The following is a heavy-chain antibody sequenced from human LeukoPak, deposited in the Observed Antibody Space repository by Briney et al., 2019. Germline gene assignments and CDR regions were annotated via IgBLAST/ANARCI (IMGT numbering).Heavy chain of an antibody. Sequence: GGSLRLSCAASGVTFSSYWMSWVREAPGKGGEWGANIKQDGSEKYYVDSVKGRFTISRDNAKNSLYLQMNSLRAEDTAVYYCARDDCSSISCYHNWFDPWGQGTLVTVSS. CDR1: GVTFSSYW. J-gene: IGHJ5*02. D-gene: IGHD2-2*01. CDR2: IKQDGSEK. V-gene: IGHV3-7*01. CDR3: ARDDCSSISCYHNWFDP.